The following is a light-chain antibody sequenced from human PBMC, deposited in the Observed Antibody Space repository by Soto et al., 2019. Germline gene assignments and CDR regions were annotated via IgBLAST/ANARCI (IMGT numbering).Light chain of an antibody. V-gene: IGKV3-15*01. CDR2: GAS. CDR1: QSVGSN. CDR3: QQYNNWPRT. Sequence: EMVMTQSPATLSVSPGERVTLSCRASQSVGSNLAWYQQKPDQAPRLLIYGASTRATGIPARFSGSGSGTEFTLTISSLQSGDFAIYFCQQYNNWPRTFGQGTKVEI. J-gene: IGKJ1*01.